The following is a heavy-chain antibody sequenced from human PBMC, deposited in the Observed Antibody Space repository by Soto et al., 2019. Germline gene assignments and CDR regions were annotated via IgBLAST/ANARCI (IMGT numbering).Heavy chain of an antibody. J-gene: IGHJ4*02. Sequence: GASVKVSCKASGGTFSSYAISWVRQAPGQGLEWMGGIIPIFGTANYAQKFQGRVTITADGSTSTAYMELSSLRSEDTAVYYCARVAGCTNGVCYRGLGYWGQGTLVTVSS. D-gene: IGHD2-8*01. CDR1: GGTFSSYA. CDR3: ARVAGCTNGVCYRGLGY. V-gene: IGHV1-69*13. CDR2: IIPIFGTA.